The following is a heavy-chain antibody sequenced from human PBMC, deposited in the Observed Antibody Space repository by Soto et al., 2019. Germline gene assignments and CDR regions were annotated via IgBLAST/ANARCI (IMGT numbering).Heavy chain of an antibody. V-gene: IGHV4-34*01. Sequence: QVQLQQWGAGLLKPSETLSLTCAVYGGSFSGYYWSWIRQPPGKGLELNGEINHSGSTNYNPSLKSRAPKSVTTSKNKCSLKLSYVPAADTAVYYGARGPYRNGIFGVVIKFFDYWGQRTLVTVSS. D-gene: IGHD3-3*01. CDR3: ARGPYRNGIFGVVIKFFDY. CDR2: INHSGST. CDR1: GGSFSGYY. J-gene: IGHJ4*02.